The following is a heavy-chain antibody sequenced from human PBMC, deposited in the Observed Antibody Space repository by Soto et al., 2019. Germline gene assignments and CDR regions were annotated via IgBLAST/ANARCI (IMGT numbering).Heavy chain of an antibody. J-gene: IGHJ1*01. CDR1: GFTFSDYY. D-gene: IGHD2-21*02. Sequence: QVQLVESGGGLVKPGGSLRLSCAASGFTFSDYYMSWIRQAPGKGLEWVSYISSSGSTIYYADSVKGRFTISRDNAKNSLYLQMNSVSAEATAVYYCAGGGVVVTDIPAEYFQHWGQGTLVTVSS. CDR2: ISSSGSTI. CDR3: AGGGVVVTDIPAEYFQH. V-gene: IGHV3-11*01.